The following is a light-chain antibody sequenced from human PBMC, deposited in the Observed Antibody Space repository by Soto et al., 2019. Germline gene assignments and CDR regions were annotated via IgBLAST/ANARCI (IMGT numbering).Light chain of an antibody. CDR3: QSYDSSLSAFV. Sequence: QPVLTQPPSVSGAPGQRVTISCTGSSSNFGAGYDVHWYQQVPGTAPKLLIYGTTNRPSGVPDRFSGSKSGTSASLAIAGLQAEDEADYYCQSYDSSLSAFVFGTGTKLTVL. CDR2: GTT. J-gene: IGLJ1*01. V-gene: IGLV1-40*01. CDR1: SSNFGAGYD.